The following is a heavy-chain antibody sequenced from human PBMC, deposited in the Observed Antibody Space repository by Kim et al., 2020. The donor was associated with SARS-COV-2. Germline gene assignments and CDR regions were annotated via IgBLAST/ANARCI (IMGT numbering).Heavy chain of an antibody. Sequence: ADTRKGRFTIPRDNSKNTLYVQMNSLRAEDTAIYYCAKAYSTDWYGPVDYWGQGTLVTVSS. D-gene: IGHD6-19*01. CDR3: AKAYSTDWYGPVDY. J-gene: IGHJ4*02. V-gene: IGHV3-23*01.